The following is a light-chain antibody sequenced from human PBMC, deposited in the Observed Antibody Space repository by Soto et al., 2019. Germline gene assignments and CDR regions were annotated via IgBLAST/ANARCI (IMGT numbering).Light chain of an antibody. Sequence: QSALPKPRSVSGSPGQSVTISCTGTSSDVGGYNYVSWYQQHPGKAPKLMIYDVSKRPSGVPDRFSGSKSGNTASLTISGLQAEDEADYYCCSYAGSYPYVFGTGTKVTV. J-gene: IGLJ1*01. CDR2: DVS. CDR1: SSDVGGYNY. V-gene: IGLV2-11*01. CDR3: CSYAGSYPYV.